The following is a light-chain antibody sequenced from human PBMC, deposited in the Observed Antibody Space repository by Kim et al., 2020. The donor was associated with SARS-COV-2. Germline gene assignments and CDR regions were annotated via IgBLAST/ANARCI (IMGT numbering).Light chain of an antibody. V-gene: IGLV2-23*02. J-gene: IGLJ1*01. CDR3: CSYAGSSTYV. Sequence: GQSFTISCTGTSSDVRGANIVSWYRQHPGKAPKVMIYEVNKRPSGVSDRFSGSKSGNTTSLTISGLQAEDEADYYCCSYAGSSTYVFGTGTKVTVL. CDR1: SSDVRGANI. CDR2: EVN.